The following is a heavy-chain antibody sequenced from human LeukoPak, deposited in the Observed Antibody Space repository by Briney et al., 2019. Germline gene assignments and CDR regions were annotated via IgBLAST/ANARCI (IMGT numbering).Heavy chain of an antibody. CDR3: ARGVAAARHEDYYYYMDV. CDR2: IYTSGGT. Sequence: PSETLSLTCTVSGGSISDYYWSWIRQPPGKGLEWIGYIYTSGGTNYNPSLKSRLTISLDTSKNQFSLRLSSVTAADTAVYYCARGVAAARHEDYYYYMDVWGKGTTVTVSS. CDR1: GGSISDYY. J-gene: IGHJ6*03. V-gene: IGHV4-4*08. D-gene: IGHD6-6*01.